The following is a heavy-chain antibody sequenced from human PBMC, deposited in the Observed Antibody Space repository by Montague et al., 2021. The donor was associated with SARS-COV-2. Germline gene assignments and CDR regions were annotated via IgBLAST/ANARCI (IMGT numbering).Heavy chain of an antibody. CDR2: ISSSGSTI. V-gene: IGHV3-48*03. CDR3: AREPRETGSDWYYDFWSGYSLPRGYYYYGMDV. Sequence: SLRLSCAASGFTFSSYEMNWARQAPGKGLEWVSYISSSGSTIYYADSVKGRFTISRDNAKNSLYLQMNSLRAEDTAVYYCAREPRETGSDWYYDFWSGYSLPRGYYYYGMDVWGQGTTVTVSS. D-gene: IGHD3-3*01. CDR1: GFTFSSYE. J-gene: IGHJ6*02.